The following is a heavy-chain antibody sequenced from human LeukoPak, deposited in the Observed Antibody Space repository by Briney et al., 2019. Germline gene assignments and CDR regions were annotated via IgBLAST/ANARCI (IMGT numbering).Heavy chain of an antibody. V-gene: IGHV1-2*02. D-gene: IGHD2-15*01. CDR1: GYTFTGYY. J-gene: IGHJ5*02. Sequence: ASVKVSCKASGYTFTGYYMHWVRQAPGQGLEWMGWINPNSGGTNYAQKFQGRVTMTRDTSISTDYMELSRLRSDDTAVYYCAIGYCSGGSCYAGSNWFGPWGQGTLVTVSS. CDR3: AIGYCSGGSCYAGSNWFGP. CDR2: INPNSGGT.